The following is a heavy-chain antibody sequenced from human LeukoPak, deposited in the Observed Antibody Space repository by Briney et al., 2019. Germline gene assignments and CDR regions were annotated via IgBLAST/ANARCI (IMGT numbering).Heavy chain of an antibody. Sequence: GGSLRLSCAASGFTFSDYYMSWIRQAPGKGLEWVSYISSRGSTIYYADSVKGRFTISRDNAKNSLYLQMNSLRAEDTAVYYCAREGCSGGSCYLYWFDPWGQGTLVTVSS. D-gene: IGHD2-15*01. CDR2: ISSRGSTI. V-gene: IGHV3-11*04. J-gene: IGHJ5*02. CDR3: AREGCSGGSCYLYWFDP. CDR1: GFTFSDYY.